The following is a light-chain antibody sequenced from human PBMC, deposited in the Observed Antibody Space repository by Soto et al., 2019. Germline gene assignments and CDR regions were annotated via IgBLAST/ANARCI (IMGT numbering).Light chain of an antibody. V-gene: IGKV1-39*01. CDR1: QSISNY. Sequence: DIQMTQSPSSLSAAVGDRVTITCRASQSISNYFNWYQQKPGKAPKLLMYAASSLQSGVPSRFGGSGSGTDFTLTISSLQPEDFATYSCQQSYSTPRTFGQGTKVEIK. J-gene: IGKJ1*01. CDR3: QQSYSTPRT. CDR2: AAS.